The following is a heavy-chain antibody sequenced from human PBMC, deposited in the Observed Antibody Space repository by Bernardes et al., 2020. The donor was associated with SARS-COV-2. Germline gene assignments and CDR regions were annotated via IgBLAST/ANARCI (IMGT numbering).Heavy chain of an antibody. CDR2: ISWNSGSI. CDR1: GFTFDDYA. D-gene: IGHD5-12*01. CDR3: AKLVGRSGYDYRDY. J-gene: IGHJ4*02. V-gene: IGHV3-9*01. Sequence: GGSLRLSCAASGFTFDDYAMHWVRQAPGKGLEWVSGISWNSGSIGYADSVKGRFTISRDNAKNSLYLQMNSLRAEDTALYYCAKLVGRSGYDYRDYWGQGTLVTVSS.